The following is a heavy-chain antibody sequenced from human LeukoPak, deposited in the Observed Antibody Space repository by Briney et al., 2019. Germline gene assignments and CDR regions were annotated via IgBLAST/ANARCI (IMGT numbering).Heavy chain of an antibody. J-gene: IGHJ4*02. Sequence: GGSLRLSCAASGFTFSTYWMTWVRQAPGKGLQWVANINHDGSEMYYVDSVKGRFTISRDNAKNSLYLQMNSLRAEDTAVYYCANGYTSGYLFNYWAREPWSPSPQ. CDR1: GFTFSTYW. V-gene: IGHV3-7*02. CDR2: INHDGSEM. CDR3: ANGYTSGYLFNY. D-gene: IGHD5-18*01.